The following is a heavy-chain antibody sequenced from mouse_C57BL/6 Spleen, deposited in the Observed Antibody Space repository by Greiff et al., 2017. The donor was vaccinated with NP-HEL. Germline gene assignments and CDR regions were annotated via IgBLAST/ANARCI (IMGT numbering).Heavy chain of an antibody. V-gene: IGHV5-17*01. CDR2: ISSGSSTI. Sequence: EVQLQESGGGLVKPGGSLKLSCAASGFTFSDYGMHWVRQAPEKGLEWVAYISSGSSTIYYADTVKGRFTISRDNAKNTLFLQMTSLRSEDTAMYYCARGTTVVATGAMDYWGQGTSVTVSS. J-gene: IGHJ4*01. CDR3: ARGTTVVATGAMDY. CDR1: GFTFSDYG. D-gene: IGHD1-1*01.